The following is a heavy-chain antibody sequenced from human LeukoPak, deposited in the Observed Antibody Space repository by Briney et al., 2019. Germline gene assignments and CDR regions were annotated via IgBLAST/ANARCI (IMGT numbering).Heavy chain of an antibody. Sequence: GGSLRLSCAASGFTFSSDWMHWVRQAPGKGLVWVSRINGDGSSTRYADSVKGRFTISRDSAMNMLYLEMNTLRAEDTAVYYCARANHGSGTSYYFDHWGQGTLVTVSS. V-gene: IGHV3-74*01. CDR1: GFTFSSDW. J-gene: IGHJ4*02. CDR3: ARANHGSGTSYYFDH. CDR2: INGDGSST. D-gene: IGHD3-10*01.